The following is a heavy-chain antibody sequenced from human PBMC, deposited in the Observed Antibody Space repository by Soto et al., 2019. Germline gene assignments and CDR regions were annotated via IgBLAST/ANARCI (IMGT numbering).Heavy chain of an antibody. D-gene: IGHD6-13*01. J-gene: IGHJ4*02. Sequence: GGSLRLSCAASGFTFSNFAMNWARQAPGKGLEWLSGVGGVTRSTYYGASVKGRFTISRDNSKSTLYLQMNSLRAEDTAVYYCTKGGAAGGSAGPWFRFDSWGQVAMVTVSS. CDR1: GFTFSNFA. CDR2: VGGVTRST. CDR3: TKGGAAGGSAGPWFRFDS. V-gene: IGHV3-23*01.